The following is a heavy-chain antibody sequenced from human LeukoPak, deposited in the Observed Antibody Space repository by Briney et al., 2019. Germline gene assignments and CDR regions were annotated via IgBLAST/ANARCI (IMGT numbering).Heavy chain of an antibody. Sequence: GASVKVSCKASGYTFTSYDINWVRQATGQGLEWMGWMNPNSGNTGYAQKFQGRVTMTRDTSISTAYMELSRLRSEDTAVYYCAREERIVVVPDAFDIWGQGTMVTVSS. D-gene: IGHD3-22*01. V-gene: IGHV1-8*01. CDR1: GYTFTSYD. CDR2: MNPNSGNT. CDR3: AREERIVVVPDAFDI. J-gene: IGHJ3*02.